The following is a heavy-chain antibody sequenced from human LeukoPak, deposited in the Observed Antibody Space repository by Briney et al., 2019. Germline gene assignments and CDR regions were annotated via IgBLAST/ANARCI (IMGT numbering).Heavy chain of an antibody. Sequence: GGSLRLSCAAAGFTFSSYAMSWVRQAPGKGPEWVSFIVGGGGATYYADSVRGRFTISRGNSKNTLYLQMNNLRAEDTAVYYCAKGGGTSSSYYMDVWGKGTPVTVSS. J-gene: IGHJ6*03. CDR1: GFTFSSYA. CDR3: AKGGGTSSSYYMDV. V-gene: IGHV3-23*01. D-gene: IGHD2-15*01. CDR2: IVGGGGAT.